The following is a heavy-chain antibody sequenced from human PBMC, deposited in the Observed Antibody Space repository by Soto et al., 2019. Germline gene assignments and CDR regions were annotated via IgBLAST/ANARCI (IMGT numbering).Heavy chain of an antibody. J-gene: IGHJ6*03. D-gene: IGHD2-2*01. CDR2: IYPGYSDT. CDR3: ARQVVVVPAAMVYYYYYYMDV. Sequence: GESLKISCKGSGYSFTSYWIGWVRQMPGKGLEWMGIIYPGYSDTRYSPSFQGQVTIPAEKSHSTAYLQWSSLKASDTAMYYCARQVVVVPAAMVYYYYYYMDVWGKGTTVTVSS. CDR1: GYSFTSYW. V-gene: IGHV5-51*01.